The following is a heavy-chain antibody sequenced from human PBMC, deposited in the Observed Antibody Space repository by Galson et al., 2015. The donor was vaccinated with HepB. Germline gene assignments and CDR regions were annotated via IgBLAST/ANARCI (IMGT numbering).Heavy chain of an antibody. J-gene: IGHJ4*02. Sequence: SLRLSCAASGFTVSNYAVSWVRQAPGQGLQWVSAITGTAGSTYNADSVKGRFTISRDNSKNTLYLQMNNLRAEDTAIYYCAKEDGDYGIDYWGQGTLVTVSS. V-gene: IGHV3-23*01. CDR3: AKEDGDYGIDY. D-gene: IGHD4-17*01. CDR2: ITGTAGST. CDR1: GFTVSNYA.